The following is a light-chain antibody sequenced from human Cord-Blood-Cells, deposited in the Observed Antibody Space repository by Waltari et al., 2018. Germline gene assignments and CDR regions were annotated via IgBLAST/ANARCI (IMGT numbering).Light chain of an antibody. J-gene: IGKJ4*01. CDR3: QQYNNWPLT. V-gene: IGKV3-15*01. Sequence: EIVMTQPPATLSVSPGERATLSCRASQSVSSNLDWYQEKPGQAPRLLIYGASTRATGIPARFSCSGSGTEFTLTISSLQSEDFAVYYCQQYNNWPLTFGGGTKVEIK. CDR2: GAS. CDR1: QSVSSN.